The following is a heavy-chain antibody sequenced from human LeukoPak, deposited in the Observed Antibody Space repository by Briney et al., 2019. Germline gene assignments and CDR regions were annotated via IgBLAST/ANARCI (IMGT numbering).Heavy chain of an antibody. CDR3: AKCGYSSSKPGY. CDR2: ISGSGGST. V-gene: IGHV3-23*01. Sequence: AGGSLRLSCAASGFTFSSYAMSGVRQAPGKGREWVSAISGSGGSTYYADSVKGRFTISRDNSKNTLYLQMNSLRAEDTAVYYCAKCGYSSSKPGYWGQGTLVTVSS. J-gene: IGHJ4*02. D-gene: IGHD6-13*01. CDR1: GFTFSSYA.